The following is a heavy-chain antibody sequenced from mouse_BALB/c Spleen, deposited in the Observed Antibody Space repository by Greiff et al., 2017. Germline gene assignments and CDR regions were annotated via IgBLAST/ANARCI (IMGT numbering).Heavy chain of an antibody. D-gene: IGHD1-1*02. J-gene: IGHJ4*01. CDR3: AGALSPYAMDY. V-gene: IGHV1S137*01. CDR1: GYTFTDYA. Sequence: VQGVESGAELVRPGVSVKISCKGSGYTFTDYAMHWVKQSHAKSLEWIGVISTYYGDATYNQKFKGKATMTVDKSSSTAYMELARLTSEDSAIYYCAGALSPYAMDYWGQGTSVTVSS. CDR2: ISTYYGDA.